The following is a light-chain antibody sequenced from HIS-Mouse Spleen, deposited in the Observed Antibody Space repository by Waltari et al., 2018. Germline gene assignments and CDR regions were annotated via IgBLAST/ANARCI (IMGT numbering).Light chain of an antibody. J-gene: IGLJ2*01. Sequence: SYELTKPPLLAVSPGKTARISCSGDAMQIKFAFLYQPKLFQAPVLVIYDDSKRYSGIPERFSGSSSGTMATLTISGAQVEDEADYYCYSTDSSGNHRVFGGGTKLTVL. CDR1: AMQIKF. V-gene: IGLV3-10*01. CDR3: YSTDSSGNHRV. CDR2: DDS.